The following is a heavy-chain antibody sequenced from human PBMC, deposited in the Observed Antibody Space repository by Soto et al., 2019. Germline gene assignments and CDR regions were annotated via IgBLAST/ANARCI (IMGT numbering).Heavy chain of an antibody. CDR1: GGSISSGDYY. CDR3: ARGYSGYDSEYYFDY. J-gene: IGHJ4*02. Sequence: SETLSLTCTVSGGSISSGDYYWSWIRQPPGKGLEWIGYIYYSGSTYYNPSLKSRVTISVDTSKNQFSLKLSSVTAADTAVYYCARGYSGYDSEYYFDYWGQGTLVTVSS. CDR2: IYYSGST. D-gene: IGHD5-12*01. V-gene: IGHV4-30-4*01.